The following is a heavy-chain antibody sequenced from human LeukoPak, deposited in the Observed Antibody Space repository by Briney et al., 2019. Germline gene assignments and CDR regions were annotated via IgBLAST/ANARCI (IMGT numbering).Heavy chain of an antibody. Sequence: PGGSLRLSCAASGFTFSSYAMHWVRQAPGKGLEWVALISYDGSNKYYADSVKGRFTISRDNSKNTLYLQMSSLRAEDTAVYYCARDTRGYYLEYWGQGTLVTVSS. CDR1: GFTFSSYA. CDR2: ISYDGSNK. J-gene: IGHJ4*02. CDR3: ARDTRGYYLEY. V-gene: IGHV3-30*04. D-gene: IGHD6-13*01.